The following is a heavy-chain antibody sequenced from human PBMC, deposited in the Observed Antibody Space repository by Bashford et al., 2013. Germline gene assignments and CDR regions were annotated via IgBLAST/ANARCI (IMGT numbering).Heavy chain of an antibody. CDR2: INVGNGDT. V-gene: IGHV1-3*01. D-gene: IGHD6-13*01. CDR3: ARGNGGTAATGNRRLDP. J-gene: IGHJ5*02. Sequence: GWINVGNGDTDYSQKFQGRVTITRDTFASTVYMELSSLRSEDTAVYYCARGNGGTAATGNRRLDPWGQGTLVTVSS.